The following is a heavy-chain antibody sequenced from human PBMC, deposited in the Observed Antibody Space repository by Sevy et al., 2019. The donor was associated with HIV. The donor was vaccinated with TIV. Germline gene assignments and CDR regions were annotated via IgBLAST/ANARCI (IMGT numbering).Heavy chain of an antibody. D-gene: IGHD6-13*01. Sequence: ASVKVSCKASGGTFSSYAISWVRQAPGQGLEWMGGIIPIFGTANYAQKFQGRVTITADKSTSTAYMELSSLGSEDTAVYYCAREAGPLRIFDYWGQGTLVTVSS. CDR2: IIPIFGTA. CDR3: AREAGPLRIFDY. CDR1: GGTFSSYA. V-gene: IGHV1-69*06. J-gene: IGHJ4*02.